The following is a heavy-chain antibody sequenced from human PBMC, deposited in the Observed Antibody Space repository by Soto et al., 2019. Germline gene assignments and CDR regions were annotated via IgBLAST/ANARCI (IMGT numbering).Heavy chain of an antibody. J-gene: IGHJ4*02. CDR2: LSFDGRIE. CDR1: GFTFGRNG. D-gene: IGHD1-7*01. Sequence: HPGGSLRLSCAASGFTFGRNGMHWVRQAPGKGLEWVAVLSFDGRIEYYADSVKGRFKIFRDNPKNTLYLQMNTLRPDDTALYYCVKDRDRTWSLDYWGQGALVTVSS. V-gene: IGHV3-30*18. CDR3: VKDRDRTWSLDY.